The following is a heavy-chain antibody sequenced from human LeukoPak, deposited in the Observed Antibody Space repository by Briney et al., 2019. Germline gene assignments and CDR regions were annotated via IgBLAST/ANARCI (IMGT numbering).Heavy chain of an antibody. CDR1: GFTFSSYG. V-gene: IGHV3-30*02. CDR2: IRYGGSNK. J-gene: IGHJ4*02. CDR3: AKGELWFSFDY. Sequence: GGSLRLSCAASGFTFSSYGMHWVRQAPGKGLEWVAFIRYGGSNKYYADSVKGRFTISRDNSKNTLYLQMNSLRAEDTAVYYCAKGELWFSFDYWGQGTLVTVSS. D-gene: IGHD5-18*01.